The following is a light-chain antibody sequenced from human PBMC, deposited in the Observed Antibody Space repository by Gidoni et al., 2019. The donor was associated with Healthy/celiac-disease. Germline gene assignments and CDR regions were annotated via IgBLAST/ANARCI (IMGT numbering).Light chain of an antibody. CDR2: GAS. V-gene: IGKV3-20*01. Sequence: EIVLTQSPGTLSLSPGERATLSCRASQRVSSSYLAGYQQKPGQAPRLLIYGASSRATGIPDRFSGSGSGTDFTLTISRLEPEYFAVYYCQQYGSSPPWTFXXXTKVEIK. CDR3: QQYGSSPPWT. CDR1: QRVSSSY. J-gene: IGKJ1*01.